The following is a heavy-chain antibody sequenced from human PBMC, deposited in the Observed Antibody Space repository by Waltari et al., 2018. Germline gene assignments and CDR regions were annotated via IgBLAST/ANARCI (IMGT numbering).Heavy chain of an antibody. CDR1: GFSFSNYI. Sequence: EVQLVESGGGLVEPGGSLRLCCAASGFSFSNYIMNWVRQAPGKGLEWVSSISSGGPYVYYADSVQGLFTIARDNAKNSVYLQMTGLRADDSAIYYCARDLDVTINPSGMDVWGQGTAVTVSS. J-gene: IGHJ6*02. V-gene: IGHV3-21*01. CDR3: ARDLDVTINPSGMDV. D-gene: IGHD3-3*01. CDR2: ISSGGPYV.